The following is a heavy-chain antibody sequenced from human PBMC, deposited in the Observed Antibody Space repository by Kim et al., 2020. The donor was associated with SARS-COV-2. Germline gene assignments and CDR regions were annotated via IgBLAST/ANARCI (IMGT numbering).Heavy chain of an antibody. CDR3: AHADMGQLVLDY. J-gene: IGHJ4*02. V-gene: IGHV2-5*01. D-gene: IGHD6-13*01. Sequence: RYSPSLKSRLTITKDTSKNQVVLTMTNMDPVDTATYYCAHADMGQLVLDYWGQGTLVTVSS.